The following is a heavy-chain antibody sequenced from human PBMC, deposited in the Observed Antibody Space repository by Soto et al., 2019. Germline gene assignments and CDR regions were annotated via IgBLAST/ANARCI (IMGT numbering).Heavy chain of an antibody. CDR1: GFTFSSYS. Sequence: GGSLRLSCAASGFTFSSYSMNWVRQAPGKGLERVSSISSSSSYIYYADSVKGRFTISRDNAKNSLYLQMNSLRAEDTAVYYCARDKGYYDILTGPITEYYFDYWGQGTLVTVSS. CDR2: ISSSSSYI. J-gene: IGHJ4*02. CDR3: ARDKGYYDILTGPITEYYFDY. D-gene: IGHD3-9*01. V-gene: IGHV3-21*01.